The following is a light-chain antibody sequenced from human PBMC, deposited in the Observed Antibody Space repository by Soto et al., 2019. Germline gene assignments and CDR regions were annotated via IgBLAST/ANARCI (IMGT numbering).Light chain of an antibody. J-gene: IGKJ1*01. Sequence: EIVLTQSPGTLSLSPGERATLSCRASQSVRYLAWYQHKPGQAPRLLMYDASSRATGIPDRFSGSGSVTDFALTISRLEPEDFAVYYCQQYGSSPRTFGQGTKVEIK. CDR1: QSVRY. CDR3: QQYGSSPRT. V-gene: IGKV3-20*01. CDR2: DAS.